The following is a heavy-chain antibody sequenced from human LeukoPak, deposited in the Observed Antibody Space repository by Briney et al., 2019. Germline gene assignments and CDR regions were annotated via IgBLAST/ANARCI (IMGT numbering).Heavy chain of an antibody. CDR2: IYTSGST. CDR3: ARGMGRYSSNFNWFDP. D-gene: IGHD6-13*01. V-gene: IGHV4-61*02. Sequence: PSQTLSLTCTVSGGSISSGSYYWSWIRQPAGKGLEWIGRIYTSGSTNYNPSLKSRVTISVDTSKNQFSLKLSSVTAADTAVYYCARGMGRYSSNFNWFDPWGQGTLVTVSS. J-gene: IGHJ5*02. CDR1: GGSISSGSYY.